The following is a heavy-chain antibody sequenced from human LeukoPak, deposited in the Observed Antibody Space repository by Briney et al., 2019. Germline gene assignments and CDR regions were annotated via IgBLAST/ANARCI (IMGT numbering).Heavy chain of an antibody. J-gene: IGHJ4*02. D-gene: IGHD2-2*01. CDR1: GYTFSVYF. CDR2: IYPSGGRT. V-gene: IGHV1-46*01. Sequence: GASVKVSCKASGYTFSVYFINWVRQAPGQGLEWMGIIYPSGGRTNYAQKFQGRVTMTRDMSTSTAYMELSSLRSEDTAVYYCARDTGYCSSTSCYAFDYWGQGTLVTVSS. CDR3: ARDTGYCSSTSCYAFDY.